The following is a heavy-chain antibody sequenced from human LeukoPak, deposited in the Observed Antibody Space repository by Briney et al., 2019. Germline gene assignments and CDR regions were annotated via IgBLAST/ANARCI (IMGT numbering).Heavy chain of an antibody. V-gene: IGHV3-9*01. J-gene: IGHJ4*02. Sequence: PGRSLRLSCAASGFTFDDYAMHWVRQAPGKGLEWVSGISWNSGSIGYADSVKGRFTISRDNAKNSLYLQMNSLRTEDTALYYCARDGRSGWNDHDYWGQGALVIVSS. CDR2: ISWNSGSI. D-gene: IGHD6-19*01. CDR1: GFTFDDYA. CDR3: ARDGRSGWNDHDY.